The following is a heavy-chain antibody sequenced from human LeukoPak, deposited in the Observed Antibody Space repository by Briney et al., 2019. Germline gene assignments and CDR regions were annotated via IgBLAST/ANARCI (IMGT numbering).Heavy chain of an antibody. Sequence: SETLSLTCAVYGGSFSGYYWSWIRQPPGKGLEWIGEINHSGSTNYNPSLKSRVTISVDTSKNQFSLKLSSVTAADTAVYYCARQEDIVVVPAASFDYWGQGTLVTVSS. CDR3: ARQEDIVVVPAASFDY. V-gene: IGHV4-34*01. J-gene: IGHJ4*02. CDR1: GGSFSGYY. D-gene: IGHD2-2*01. CDR2: INHSGST.